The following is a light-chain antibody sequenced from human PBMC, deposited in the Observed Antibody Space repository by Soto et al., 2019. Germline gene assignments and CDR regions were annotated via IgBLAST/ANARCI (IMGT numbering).Light chain of an antibody. CDR1: QSVSSSY. CDR2: GAS. V-gene: IGKV3-20*01. CDR3: QQYGSSPPVT. Sequence: PGERSTLSCRASQSVSSSYLAWYQQKPGQAPRLLIYGASSRATGIPDRFSGSGSGTDFTLTISRLEPEDFAVYYCQQYGSSPPVTFGPGTKVDIK. J-gene: IGKJ3*01.